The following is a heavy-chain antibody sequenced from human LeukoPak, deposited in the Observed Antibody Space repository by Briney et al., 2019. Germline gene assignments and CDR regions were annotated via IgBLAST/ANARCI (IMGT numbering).Heavy chain of an antibody. CDR3: ARLGGWSSSWSRGWFDP. Sequence: SETLSLTCTVSGGSISSYYWSWIRQPPGKGLEWIGLIYYSGSTNYSPSLKSRVTISVDTSKNQFSLKLNSVTAADTAVYYCARLGGWSSSWSRGWFDPWGQGTLVTVSS. D-gene: IGHD6-13*01. J-gene: IGHJ5*02. CDR1: GGSISSYY. CDR2: IYYSGST. V-gene: IGHV4-59*08.